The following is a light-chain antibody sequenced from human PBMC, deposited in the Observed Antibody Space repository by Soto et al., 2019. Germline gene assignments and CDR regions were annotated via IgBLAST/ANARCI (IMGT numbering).Light chain of an antibody. V-gene: IGKV1-5*01. Sequence: IQRPQSPSTLSASVGDRVTITCRASQSISSYLNWYQQKPGTAPKVLIYHASNLQSGVPSRFSGSGSGTEFTLTISSLQPDDFATYYCQQYNSYSFGQGTKVDI. CDR3: QQYNSYS. CDR1: QSISSY. J-gene: IGKJ1*01. CDR2: HAS.